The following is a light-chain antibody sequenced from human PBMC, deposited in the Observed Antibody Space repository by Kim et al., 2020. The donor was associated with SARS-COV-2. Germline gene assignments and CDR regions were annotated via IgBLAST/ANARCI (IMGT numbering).Light chain of an antibody. CDR2: GAS. Sequence: EIVLTQSPGTLSLSPGERATLSCRASQSVSSSYLAWYQQKPGQAPRLLIYGASSRATGIPDRFSGSGSGTDFTLTISRLEPEDFAVYYGQQYSSSPGTFGQGTKVDIK. J-gene: IGKJ1*01. V-gene: IGKV3-20*01. CDR3: QQYSSSPGT. CDR1: QSVSSSY.